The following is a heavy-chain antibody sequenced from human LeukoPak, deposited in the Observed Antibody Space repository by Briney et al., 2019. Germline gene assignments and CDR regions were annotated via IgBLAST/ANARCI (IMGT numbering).Heavy chain of an antibody. V-gene: IGHV3-30*18. CDR2: ISYDGSNK. Sequence: GGSLRLSCAASGFTFSSYGMHWVRQAPGKGLEWVAVISYDGSNKYYADSVKGRFTISRDNSKNTLYLQMNSLRAEDTVVFYCAKDSGRRYFDWLFDYWGQGTLVTVSS. CDR3: AKDSGRRYFDWLFDY. CDR1: GFTFSSYG. J-gene: IGHJ4*02. D-gene: IGHD3-9*01.